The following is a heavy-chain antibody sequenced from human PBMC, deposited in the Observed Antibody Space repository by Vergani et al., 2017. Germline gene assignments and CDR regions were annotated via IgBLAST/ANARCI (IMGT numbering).Heavy chain of an antibody. Sequence: QVQLQESGPGPVKPSQTLSLTCSVSGDSLTSDFFYWTWIRQPAGTRLEWIGRVHSSGSTHYNPSLEGRVSVSRDTAKNEFSLDLQSVTAADTAVYFCARGCASNRCPTRGTFEIWGRGTLVTVSS. CDR1: GDSLTSDFFY. J-gene: IGHJ3*02. CDR3: ARGCASNRCPTRGTFEI. CDR2: VHSSGST. D-gene: IGHD2/OR15-2a*01. V-gene: IGHV4-61*02.